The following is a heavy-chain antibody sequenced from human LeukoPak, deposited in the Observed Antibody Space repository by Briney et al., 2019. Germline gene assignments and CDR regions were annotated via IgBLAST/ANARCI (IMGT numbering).Heavy chain of an antibody. J-gene: IGHJ6*02. CDR2: INHNGNVY. V-gene: IGHV3-7*03. CDR1: GFTFSSYW. Sequence: GGSLRLSCAASGFTFSSYWMNWARQAPGKGLEWVASINHNGNVYYYVDSVKGRFTISRDNAKNPLYLQMSNLRAEDTAVYFCARGGGLDVWGQGATVTVSS. D-gene: IGHD3-16*01. CDR3: ARGGGLDV.